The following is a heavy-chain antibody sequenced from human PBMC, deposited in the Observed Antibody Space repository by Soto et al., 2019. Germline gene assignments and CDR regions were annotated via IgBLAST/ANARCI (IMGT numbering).Heavy chain of an antibody. Sequence: PGGSLRLSCAASGFTFSSYAMHWVRQAPGKGLEWVAVISYDGSNKYYADSVKGRFTISRDNSKNTLYLQMNSLRAEDTAVYYCARDINPYYDFWSGPTVYYYYGMAVWGQGTTVTVSS. CDR1: GFTFSSYA. J-gene: IGHJ6*02. CDR3: ARDINPYYDFWSGPTVYYYYGMAV. CDR2: ISYDGSNK. D-gene: IGHD3-3*01. V-gene: IGHV3-30-3*01.